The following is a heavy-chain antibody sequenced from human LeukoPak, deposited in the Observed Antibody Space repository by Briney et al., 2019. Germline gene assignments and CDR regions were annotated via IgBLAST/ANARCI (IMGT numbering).Heavy chain of an antibody. CDR2: VHQTGVT. D-gene: IGHD3-3*01. CDR3: ARNEVTLDFWSGYYTSFDY. J-gene: IGHJ4*02. CDR1: GGSITSLY. V-gene: IGHV4-59*11. Sequence: SETLSLTCSVSGGSITSLYWSWVRQPPGKGLEYVGYVHQTGVTNYNPSLRGRVTVSMDTSKNQFSLKLNSVTAADTAVYYCARNEVTLDFWSGYYTSFDYWGQGTLVTVSS.